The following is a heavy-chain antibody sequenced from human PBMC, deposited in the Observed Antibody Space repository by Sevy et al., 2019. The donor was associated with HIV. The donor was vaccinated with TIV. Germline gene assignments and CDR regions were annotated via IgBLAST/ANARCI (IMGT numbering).Heavy chain of an antibody. CDR1: GFTFSNYA. V-gene: IGHV3-23*01. J-gene: IGHJ4*02. CDR2: ISGSADAT. D-gene: IGHD5-18*01. Sequence: GSLRLSCAAPGFTFSNYAMSWVRQTPGKGLEWVSAISGSADATYYTDSVKGRFTISRDNSKNTVYLQMNSLRAEDTAVYYCVKEVSQYSYSDYWGQGTLVTVSS. CDR3: VKEVSQYSYSDY.